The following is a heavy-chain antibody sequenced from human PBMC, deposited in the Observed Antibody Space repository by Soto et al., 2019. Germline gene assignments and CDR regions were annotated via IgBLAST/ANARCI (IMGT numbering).Heavy chain of an antibody. CDR3: ARLSGGAYSAAVTTTHWFDP. CDR2: IYPGDSGT. J-gene: IGHJ5*02. CDR1: GYSFTSYW. D-gene: IGHD6-13*01. V-gene: IGHV5-51*01. Sequence: GGSLRLSCKGSGYSFTSYWIGWVRQMPGKGLEWMGIIYPGDSGTRYSPSFQGQVTISADKSISTAYLQWSSLKASDTAMYYCARLSGGAYSAAVTTTHWFDPWGQGTLVTVSS.